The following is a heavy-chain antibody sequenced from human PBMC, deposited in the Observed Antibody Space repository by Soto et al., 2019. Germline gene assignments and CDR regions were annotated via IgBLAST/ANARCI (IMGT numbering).Heavy chain of an antibody. J-gene: IGHJ6*03. Sequence: EVQLLESGGGLVQPGGSLRLSCAASGVTFSSYAMSWVRPAPGKGLEWVSAISGSGGSTYYADSVKGRFTISRDNSKNTLYLQMHSLRAEDTAVYYCAKSLDLEWLLWGYYMDVWGKGTTVTVSS. CDR3: AKSLDLEWLLWGYYMDV. V-gene: IGHV3-23*01. CDR1: GVTFSSYA. D-gene: IGHD3-3*01. CDR2: ISGSGGST.